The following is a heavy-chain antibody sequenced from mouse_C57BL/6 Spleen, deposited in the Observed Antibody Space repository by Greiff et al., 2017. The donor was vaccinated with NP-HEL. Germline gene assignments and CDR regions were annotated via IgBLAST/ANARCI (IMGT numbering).Heavy chain of an antibody. CDR3: ARRNGNYEDYAMDY. CDR1: GYSFTGYY. V-gene: IGHV1-31*01. D-gene: IGHD2-1*01. J-gene: IGHJ4*01. CDR2: IYPYNGVS. Sequence: EVQLQESGPELVKPGASVKISCKASGYSFTGYYMHWVKQSHGNILDWIGYIYPYNGVSSYNQKFKGKATLTVDKSSSTAYMELRSLTSEDSAVYYCARRNGNYEDYAMDYWGQGTSVTVSS.